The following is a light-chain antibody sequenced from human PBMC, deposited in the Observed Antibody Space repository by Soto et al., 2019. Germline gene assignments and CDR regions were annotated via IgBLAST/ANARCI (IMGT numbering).Light chain of an antibody. Sequence: EIVLTQSPGTLSVSPGETATLSCRASRSVGRNLGWYQQRPGQAPRLLIYDTFNRATGIPARFSGSGSETDFTLTTSSLEPEDFAIYYCQQRADWITFGQGTRLEIK. J-gene: IGKJ5*01. V-gene: IGKV3-11*01. CDR3: QQRADWIT. CDR2: DTF. CDR1: RSVGRN.